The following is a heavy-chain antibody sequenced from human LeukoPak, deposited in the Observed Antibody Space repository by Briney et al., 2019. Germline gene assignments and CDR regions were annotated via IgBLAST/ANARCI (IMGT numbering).Heavy chain of an antibody. D-gene: IGHD3-10*01. CDR3: AKRASGSGTSLYYFDY. CDR2: ISNSGGST. V-gene: IGHV3-23*01. Sequence: GGSLRLSYAASGFTFRSDAMSWFRQAPGKGLEWVSVISNSGGSTFYADSVKGRFTISRDNSKNTLYLQMKSLRAEDTAVYSCAKRASGSGTSLYYFDYWGQGTLVTVSS. CDR1: GFTFRSDA. J-gene: IGHJ4*02.